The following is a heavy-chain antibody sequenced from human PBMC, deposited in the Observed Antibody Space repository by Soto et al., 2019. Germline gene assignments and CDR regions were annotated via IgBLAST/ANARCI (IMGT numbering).Heavy chain of an antibody. CDR2: ISAYNGNT. D-gene: IGHD3-10*01. V-gene: IGHV1-18*01. Sequence: ASVTVSCKASGYTFTSYGITWVRQAPGQGLEWMGWISAYNGNTNYAQKLQGRVTMTTDTSTSTAYMELRSLRSDDTAVYYCARDASLYYYGSGSYFWGQGTLVTVSS. J-gene: IGHJ4*02. CDR1: GYTFTSYG. CDR3: ARDASLYYYGSGSYF.